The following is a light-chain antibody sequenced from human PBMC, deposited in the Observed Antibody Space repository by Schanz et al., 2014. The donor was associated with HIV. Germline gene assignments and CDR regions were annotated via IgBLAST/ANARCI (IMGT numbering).Light chain of an antibody. Sequence: QSALTQPASVSGSPGQSITISCTGTSSDVGGYNYVAWYQQHAGKAPKLMIFDVSNRPSGVSYRFSGSKSGNTASLTISGLQAEDEADYYCGSYKSTSAPWVFGGWTKVTVL. CDR3: GSYKSTSAPWV. CDR1: SSDVGGYNY. CDR2: DVS. V-gene: IGLV2-14*01. J-gene: IGLJ3*02.